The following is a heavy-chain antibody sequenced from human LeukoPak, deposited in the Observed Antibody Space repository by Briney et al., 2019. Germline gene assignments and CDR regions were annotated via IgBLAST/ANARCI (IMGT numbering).Heavy chain of an antibody. V-gene: IGHV1-46*01. CDR3: ARVGSASVWFGELLLRGPFDY. D-gene: IGHD3-10*01. CDR2: INPSGGST. J-gene: IGHJ4*02. CDR1: GYTFTSYY. Sequence: GASVKVSCKASGYTFTSYYMHWVRQAPGQGLEWMGIINPSGGSTSYAQKFQGRVAMTRDTSTSTVYMELSSLRSEDTAVYYCARVGSASVWFGELLLRGPFDYWGQGTLVTVSS.